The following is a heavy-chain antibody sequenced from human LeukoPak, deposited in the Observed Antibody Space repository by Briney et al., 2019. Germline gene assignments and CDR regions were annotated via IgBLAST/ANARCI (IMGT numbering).Heavy chain of an antibody. CDR1: GYSFTSYW. J-gene: IGHJ4*02. Sequence: KNGGFLKIPCKGPGYSFTSYWIGWVRQMSGKGLEWMVIIYPGDSDIRYSPSFQGQVTTSADKSISTAYLQRSSLKASDTAMYYCARWVSPGGFDYWGQGTLVTVSS. CDR3: ARWVSPGGFDY. V-gene: IGHV5-51*01. D-gene: IGHD4-23*01. CDR2: IYPGDSDI.